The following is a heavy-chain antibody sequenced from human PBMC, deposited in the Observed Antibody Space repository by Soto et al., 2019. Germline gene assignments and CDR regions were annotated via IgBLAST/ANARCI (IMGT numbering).Heavy chain of an antibody. CDR1: GGTIRSPDW. J-gene: IGHJ5*02. CDR2: ISQSGST. D-gene: IGHD6-19*01. CDR3: ARGRGRYSSGWSWFDP. Sequence: SETLSLTCGVSGGTIRSPDWWTWVRQPPGKGLEWIGEISQSGSTNYTPSLESRVTISVDKSKNQFSLTLTSVTAADTAVYFCARGRGRYSSGWSWFDPWGQGILVTGSS. V-gene: IGHV4-4*02.